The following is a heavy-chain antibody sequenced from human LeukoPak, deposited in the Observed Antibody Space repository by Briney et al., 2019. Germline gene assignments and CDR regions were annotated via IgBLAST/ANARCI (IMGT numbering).Heavy chain of an antibody. CDR2: IKEDGSEK. CDR3: ARTIIGSAGLDY. CDR1: GFTLSTYW. Sequence: GGSLRVSCAASGFTLSTYWMGWVRQAPGKGLEWVANIKEDGSEKFYVDSVEGRFTISRDNAKNSLYLQMNSLTAEDTAVYYCARTIIGSAGLDYWGQGTLVTVSS. J-gene: IGHJ4*02. D-gene: IGHD6-13*01. V-gene: IGHV3-7*01.